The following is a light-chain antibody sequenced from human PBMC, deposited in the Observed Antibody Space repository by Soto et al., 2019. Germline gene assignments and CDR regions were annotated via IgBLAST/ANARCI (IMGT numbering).Light chain of an antibody. CDR3: QQQGT. CDR1: QSLSSSY. J-gene: IGKJ2*01. Sequence: EIVLTQSPGTLSSSPGDRATLSCRASQSLSSSYVVWYQQKPGQAPRLLIYAASRRATGIPDRFSGSGSATEYTLTISRLEPEDFAVYYCQQQGTFGQGTKLEIK. V-gene: IGKV3-20*01. CDR2: AAS.